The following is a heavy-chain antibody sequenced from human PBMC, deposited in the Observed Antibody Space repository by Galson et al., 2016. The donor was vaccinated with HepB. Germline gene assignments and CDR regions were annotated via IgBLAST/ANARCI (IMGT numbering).Heavy chain of an antibody. V-gene: IGHV6-1*01. CDR3: ARAVMLGRGMDV. D-gene: IGHD3-10*01. Sequence: CAISGDSVYNNGAAWVWIRQSPSRGLEGLGRTFYRSTWENHYAGSVKNRITISPDTSRNQFSLHLNSVTPEDTAVYYCARAVMLGRGMDVWGQGTTVTVSS. CDR2: TFYRSTWEN. CDR1: GDSVYNNGAA. J-gene: IGHJ6*02.